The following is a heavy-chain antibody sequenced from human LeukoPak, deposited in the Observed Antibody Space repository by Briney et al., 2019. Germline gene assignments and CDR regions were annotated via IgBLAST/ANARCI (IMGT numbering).Heavy chain of an antibody. D-gene: IGHD2-2*01. V-gene: IGHV3-23*01. CDR1: GFTFSSYA. Sequence: GRSLRLSCAASGFTFSSYAMSWVRQAPGKGLEWVSAISGSGGSTYYADSVKGRFTISRDNSKNTLYLQMNSLRAEDTAVYYCAKTGGGYCSSTSCPFDYWGQRTLVTVSS. CDR2: ISGSGGST. CDR3: AKTGGGYCSSTSCPFDY. J-gene: IGHJ4*02.